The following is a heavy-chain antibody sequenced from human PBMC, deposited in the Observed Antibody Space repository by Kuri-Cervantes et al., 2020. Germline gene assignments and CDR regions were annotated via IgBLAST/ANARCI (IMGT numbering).Heavy chain of an antibody. Sequence: SETLSLTCTVSGGSISSYYWSWIRQPPGKGLEWIGYIYYSGSTYYNPSLKSRVTISVDTSKSQFSLNLSSVTAADTAVYYCARARYYDSSGYSVGPNWYFDLWGRGTLVTVSS. CDR1: GGSISSYY. J-gene: IGHJ2*01. CDR2: IYYSGST. CDR3: ARARYYDSSGYSVGPNWYFDL. V-gene: IGHV4-59*08. D-gene: IGHD3-22*01.